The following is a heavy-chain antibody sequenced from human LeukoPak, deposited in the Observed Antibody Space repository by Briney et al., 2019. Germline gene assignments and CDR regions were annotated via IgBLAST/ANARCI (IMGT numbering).Heavy chain of an antibody. J-gene: IGHJ4*02. V-gene: IGHV3-21*01. CDR3: ARETEEQLAVDY. D-gene: IGHD6-6*01. CDR2: ISSSSSCI. Sequence: GSLRLSCAASGFTFSSYSMNWVRQAPGKGLEWVSSISSSSSCIYYADSVKGRFTISRDNAKNSLYLQMNSLRAEDTAVYYCARETEEQLAVDYWGQGTLVTVSS. CDR1: GFTFSSYS.